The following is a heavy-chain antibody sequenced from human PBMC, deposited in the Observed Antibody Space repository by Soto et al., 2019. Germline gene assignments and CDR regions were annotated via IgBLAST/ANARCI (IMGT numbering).Heavy chain of an antibody. V-gene: IGHV4-59*05. CDR1: GSPISSYY. D-gene: IGHD3-22*01. Sequence: SETLSLTCNVSGSPISSYYWGWIRQPPGKGLEWIGSIYYSGSTYYSPSLKSRVTISVDTSKNQFSLKLSSVTAADTAVYYCVSAPFSGYDYWGQGTLVTVSS. CDR2: IYYSGST. J-gene: IGHJ4*02. CDR3: VSAPFSGYDY.